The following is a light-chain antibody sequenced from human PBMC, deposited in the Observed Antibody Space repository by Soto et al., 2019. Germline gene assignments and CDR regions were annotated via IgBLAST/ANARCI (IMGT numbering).Light chain of an antibody. J-gene: IGLJ3*02. CDR3: QSYDTTLSGLV. Sequence: QSVLTQPPSVSGAPGPRVTISCTGSASNLGAKYAVHWYQHLPGTAPKLLIYDNIHRTSGVTDRFSGSKSDTSASLAITGLQAEDEADYYCQSYDTTLSGLVFGGGTKVTVL. CDR1: ASNLGAKYA. CDR2: DNI. V-gene: IGLV1-40*01.